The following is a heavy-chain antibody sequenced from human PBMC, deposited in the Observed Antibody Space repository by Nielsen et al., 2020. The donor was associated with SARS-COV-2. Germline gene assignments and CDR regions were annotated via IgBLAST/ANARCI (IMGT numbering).Heavy chain of an antibody. V-gene: IGHV3-30*18. J-gene: IGHJ4*02. CDR1: GFTFSRFG. Sequence: GESLKISCPASGFTFSRFGMQWVRQAPGTGLEWVAYISYDGSDQYYEDSLTGRVTISRDNYKNIVYLQMNSLRAEDTGVYYCAKDGAYYGVRGVVHFGYWCLGTLVNVYS. CDR3: AKDGAYYGVRGVVHFGY. D-gene: IGHD3-10*01. CDR2: ISYDGSDQ.